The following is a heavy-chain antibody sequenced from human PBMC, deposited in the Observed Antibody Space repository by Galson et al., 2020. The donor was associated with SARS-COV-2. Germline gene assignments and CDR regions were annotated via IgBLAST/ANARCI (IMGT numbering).Heavy chain of an antibody. CDR2: IYPGDSDT. V-gene: IGHV5-51*01. CDR3: ARRVTMVRGVNLGGMDV. D-gene: IGHD3-10*01. CDR1: GYSFTSYW. J-gene: IGHJ6*02. Sequence: GGSLRLSCKGSGYSFTSYWIGWVRQMPGKGLEWTGIIYPGDSDTRYSPSFQGQVTISADKSISTAYLQWSSLKASDTAMYYCARRVTMVRGVNLGGMDVWGQGTTVTVSS.